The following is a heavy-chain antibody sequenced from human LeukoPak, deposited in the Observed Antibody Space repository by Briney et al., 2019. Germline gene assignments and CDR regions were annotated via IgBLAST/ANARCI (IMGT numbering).Heavy chain of an antibody. V-gene: IGHV3-23*01. J-gene: IGHJ4*02. D-gene: IGHD3-16*02. CDR3: ARHRTDSDY. Sequence: GGSLRLSCAASGFTFSSYGMSWVRQAPGKGLEWVSAISGSGGSTYYADSVKGRFTISRDNAKNSLSLQMNSLRAEDTAVYYCARHRTDSDYWGQGTLVTVSS. CDR2: ISGSGGST. CDR1: GFTFSSYG.